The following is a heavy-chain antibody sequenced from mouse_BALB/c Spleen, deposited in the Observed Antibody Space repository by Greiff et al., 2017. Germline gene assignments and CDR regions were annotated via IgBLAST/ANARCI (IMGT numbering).Heavy chain of an antibody. J-gene: IGHJ3*01. D-gene: IGHD2-3*01. V-gene: IGHV3-8*02. CDR3: ARGDGYYPWFAY. Sequence: EVQVVESGPSLVKPSQTLSLTCSVTGDSITSGYWNWIRKFPGNKLEYMGYISYSGSTYYNPSLKSRISITRDTSKNQYYLQLNSVTTEDTATYYCARGDGYYPWFAYWGQGTLVTVSA. CDR1: GDSITSGY. CDR2: ISYSGST.